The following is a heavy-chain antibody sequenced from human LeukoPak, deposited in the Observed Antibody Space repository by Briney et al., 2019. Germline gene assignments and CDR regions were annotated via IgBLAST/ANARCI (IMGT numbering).Heavy chain of an antibody. CDR3: AKDLFSVYYYERLFDY. D-gene: IGHD2/OR15-2a*01. Sequence: GGSLRLSCAASGFTFSSSAMSWVRQAPGKGLEGVSSISGGGGSSFYADSVKGRFTISRDNSKTTLSLQMNSLRAEDTAVYYGAKDLFSVYYYERLFDYWGQGTLVTVSS. CDR1: GFTFSSSA. J-gene: IGHJ4*02. CDR2: ISGGGGSS. V-gene: IGHV3-23*01.